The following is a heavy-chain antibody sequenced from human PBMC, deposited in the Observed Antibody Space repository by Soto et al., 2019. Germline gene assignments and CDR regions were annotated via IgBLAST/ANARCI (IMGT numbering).Heavy chain of an antibody. J-gene: IGHJ4*02. V-gene: IGHV3-23*01. CDR1: GFTFCAYC. D-gene: IGHD5-18*01. CDR2: ISGSAYES. CDR3: SKDRTATFQYYFDY. Sequence: GGSLRLSCAASGFTFCAYCMSWVRQAPGKGPEWVSGISGSAYESKYAASVKGRFTVSREKSRNTLYLQMHSLRAEDTGVYYCSKDRTATFQYYFDYWGQGAMVTVSS.